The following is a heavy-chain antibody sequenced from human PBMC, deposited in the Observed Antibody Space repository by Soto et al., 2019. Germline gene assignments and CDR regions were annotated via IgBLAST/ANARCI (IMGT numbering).Heavy chain of an antibody. D-gene: IGHD1-26*01. CDR3: ARDFSGSGVVY. V-gene: IGHV3-72*01. CDR1: GFTFSDHY. Sequence: EVQLVESGGGLVQPGGSLRLSCAASGFTFSDHYMDWVRQPPGKGLEWVGRTTNKANTYTTKYAASVEGRFTIARDDSTNSLYLQMNSLRSEDTAVYYCARDFSGSGVVYWGRGTLVTVSS. J-gene: IGHJ4*02. CDR2: TTNKANTYTT.